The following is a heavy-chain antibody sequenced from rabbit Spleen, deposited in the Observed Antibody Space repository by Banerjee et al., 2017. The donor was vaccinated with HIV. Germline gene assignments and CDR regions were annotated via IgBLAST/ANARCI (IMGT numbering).Heavy chain of an antibody. D-gene: IGHD2-1*01. J-gene: IGHJ4*01. CDR3: VRDLGYDDYSEKGYFNL. CDR1: GFDFSSYY. V-gene: IGHV1S7*01. Sequence: QLKETGGGLVQPGGSLTLSCKASGFDFSSYYMSWVRQAPGKGLEWIGYFDPVFGSTYYASWVNGRFTISSHNAQNTLYLQLNSLTAADTATYFCVRDLGYDDYSEKGYFNLWGQGTLVTVS. CDR2: FDPVFGST.